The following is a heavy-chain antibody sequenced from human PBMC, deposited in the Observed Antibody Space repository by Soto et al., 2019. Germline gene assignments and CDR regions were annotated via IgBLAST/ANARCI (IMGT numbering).Heavy chain of an antibody. J-gene: IGHJ2*01. Sequence: EVQLVESGGGLVQPGGSLRLSCAASGFTFRSFWMHWVRQAPGKGLMWVSRITNDGSATDYADSVRGRFTISRDNAENILYLQLNNLRADDTAVYYCARDAAPGYFDLWGRGTLVTVSS. CDR3: ARDAAPGYFDL. CDR2: ITNDGSAT. CDR1: GFTFRSFW. V-gene: IGHV3-74*01. D-gene: IGHD6-25*01.